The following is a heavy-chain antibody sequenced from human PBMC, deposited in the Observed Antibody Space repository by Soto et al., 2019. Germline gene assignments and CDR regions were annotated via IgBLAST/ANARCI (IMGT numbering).Heavy chain of an antibody. J-gene: IGHJ4*02. CDR2: IYYSGTN. CDR3: ARQDYSNYEVTY. Sequence: SETLSLTCTVSGGSISSSSYYWGWNRQPPGKGLEWIGSIYYSGTNYSNPSLKSRDTISVDTSKNQYSLRLSPVTAADTAGYYCARQDYSNYEVTYWGQGTLVTVSS. D-gene: IGHD4-4*01. V-gene: IGHV4-39*01. CDR1: GGSISSSSYY.